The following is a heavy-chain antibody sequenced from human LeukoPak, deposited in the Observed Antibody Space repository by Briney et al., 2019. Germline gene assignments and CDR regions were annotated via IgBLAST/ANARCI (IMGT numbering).Heavy chain of an antibody. Sequence: PSETLSLTCTVSGGSISSSSYYWGCIRQPPGKGLECIGSIFYSGSTYYNPSLKSRVTISVDTSKNQFSLKLSSVTAADTAVYYCARDGVHCTNGVCYSQYYFDYWGQGTLVTVSS. CDR3: ARDGVHCTNGVCYSQYYFDY. CDR1: GGSISSSSYY. CDR2: IFYSGST. J-gene: IGHJ4*02. V-gene: IGHV4-39*07. D-gene: IGHD2-8*01.